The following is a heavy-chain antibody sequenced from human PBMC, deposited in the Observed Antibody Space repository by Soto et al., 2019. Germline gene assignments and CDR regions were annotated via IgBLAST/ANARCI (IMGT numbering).Heavy chain of an antibody. CDR1: GFTFSDYY. CDR3: ARDHHRYSGYDYVDY. J-gene: IGHJ4*02. V-gene: IGHV3-11*05. D-gene: IGHD5-12*01. Sequence: QVQLVESGGGLVKPGGSLRLSCVASGFTFSDYYMSWIRQAPGKGREWVSYISSSSSYTNYADSVKGRFTISRDNAKNSLYLQMNSLRAEGTAVYYCARDHHRYSGYDYVDYWGQGTLVTVSS. CDR2: ISSSSSYT.